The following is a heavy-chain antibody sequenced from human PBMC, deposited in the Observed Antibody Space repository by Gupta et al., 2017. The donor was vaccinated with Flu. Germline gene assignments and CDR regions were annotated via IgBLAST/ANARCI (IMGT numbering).Heavy chain of an antibody. V-gene: IGHV4-39*01. Sequence: WAWIRQPPGRGLEWIGSVYYNGSSYWNPSLKSRVTISVDTSKSQFSLRLSFATAADTATYYCAGHGGGSGKVFDYWGQGALVTVSS. CDR2: VYYNGSS. J-gene: IGHJ4*02. CDR3: AGHGGGSGKVFDY. D-gene: IGHD2-15*01.